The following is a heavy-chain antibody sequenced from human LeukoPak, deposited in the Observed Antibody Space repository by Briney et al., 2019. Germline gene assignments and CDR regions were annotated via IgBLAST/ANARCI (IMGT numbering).Heavy chain of an antibody. CDR3: AKDIYGYVWGSSDFDY. CDR2: ISGSGGTT. D-gene: IGHD3-16*01. Sequence: ARSLRLSCAASGFTYSSYVMSCVRQAPGKGLDWVSVISGSGGTTYYADSGKGRLTISRDNSKNTLYLEMNSPRAEDTGVYYRAKDIYGYVWGSSDFDYWGQGTLVTVSS. J-gene: IGHJ4*02. CDR1: GFTYSSYV. V-gene: IGHV3-23*01.